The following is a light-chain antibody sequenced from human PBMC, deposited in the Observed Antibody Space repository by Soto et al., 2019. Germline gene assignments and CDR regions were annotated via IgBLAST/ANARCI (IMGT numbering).Light chain of an antibody. J-gene: IGKJ1*01. CDR3: QQSYSTPRT. Sequence: DIQMTQSPSSLSASVGDRVTITCRASQSISNYLNWYQQKPGKAPKLLMYAASSLQSGVPSRFSGSGSGTDFTFTISSLQPEDFATYYCQQSYSTPRTFGQGTKVEIK. CDR1: QSISNY. V-gene: IGKV1-39*01. CDR2: AAS.